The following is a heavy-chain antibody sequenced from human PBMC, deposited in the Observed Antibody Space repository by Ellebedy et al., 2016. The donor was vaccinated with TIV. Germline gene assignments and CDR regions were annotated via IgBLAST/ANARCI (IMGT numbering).Heavy chain of an antibody. V-gene: IGHV1-18*01. CDR1: GYTFTSYG. Sequence: ASVKVSCKASGYTFTSYGISWVRQATGQGLEWMGWMNPNSGNTGYAQKFQGRVTMTTDTSTSTAYMELRSLRSDDTAVYYCARATVVTPTDYWGQGTLVTVSS. J-gene: IGHJ4*02. CDR3: ARATVVTPTDY. D-gene: IGHD4-23*01. CDR2: MNPNSGNT.